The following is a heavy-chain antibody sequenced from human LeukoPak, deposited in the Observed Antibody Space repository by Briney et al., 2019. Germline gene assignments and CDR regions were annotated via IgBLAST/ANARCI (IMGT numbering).Heavy chain of an antibody. CDR2: INHSGST. Sequence: SETLSLTCAVYGGSFSGYYWSWIRQPPGKGLEWIGEINHSGSTNYNPSLKSRVTISVDTSKNQFSLKLSSVTAADTAVYYCARGRVTGLSGRYYYGMDVWGQGTTVTVSS. CDR1: GGSFSGYY. CDR3: ARGRVTGLSGRYYYGMDV. D-gene: IGHD2-21*02. J-gene: IGHJ6*02. V-gene: IGHV4-34*01.